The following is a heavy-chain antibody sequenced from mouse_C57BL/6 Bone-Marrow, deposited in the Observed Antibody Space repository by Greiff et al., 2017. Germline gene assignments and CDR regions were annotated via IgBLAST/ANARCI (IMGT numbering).Heavy chain of an antibody. CDR1: GYAFSSSR. V-gene: IGHV1-82*01. CDR3: ARYYGSTPYFDV. CDR2: IYPGDGDT. D-gene: IGHD1-1*01. Sequence: QVQLQQSGPELVKPGASVKISCKASGYAFSSSRMNWVKQRPGKGLEWIGRIYPGDGDTNYNGKFKGKATLTADKSSSTAYMQLSSLTSEDSAVYFCARYYGSTPYFDVWGTGTTVTVSS. J-gene: IGHJ1*03.